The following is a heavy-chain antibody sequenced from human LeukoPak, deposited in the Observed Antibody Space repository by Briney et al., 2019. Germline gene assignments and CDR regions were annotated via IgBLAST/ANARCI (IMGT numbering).Heavy chain of an antibody. V-gene: IGHV1-69*05. J-gene: IGHJ4*02. CDR2: NIPIFGTA. D-gene: IGHD5-18*01. CDR3: AREGDTAMIEGPD. Sequence: ASVKVSCKASGGTFSSCAISWVRQAPGQGLEWMGGNIPIFGTANYAQKFQGRVTITTDESTSTAYMELSSLRSEDTAVYYCAREGDTAMIEGPDWGQGTLVTVSS. CDR1: GGTFSSCA.